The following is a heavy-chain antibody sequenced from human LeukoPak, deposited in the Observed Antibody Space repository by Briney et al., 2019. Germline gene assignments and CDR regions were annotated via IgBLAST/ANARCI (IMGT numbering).Heavy chain of an antibody. D-gene: IGHD3-22*01. CDR3: ARGRLRYYDSSGYSVVSADWFDP. J-gene: IGHJ5*02. Sequence: ASVKVSCKASGGTFSSYAISWVRQAPGQGLEWMGGIIPIFGTANYAQKFQGRVTITADESTSTAYMELSSLRSEDTAVYYCARGRLRYYDSSGYSVVSADWFDPWGQGTLVTVSS. V-gene: IGHV1-69*13. CDR2: IIPIFGTA. CDR1: GGTFSSYA.